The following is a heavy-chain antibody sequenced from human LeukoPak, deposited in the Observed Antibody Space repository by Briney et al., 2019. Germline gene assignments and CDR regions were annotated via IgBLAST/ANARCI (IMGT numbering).Heavy chain of an antibody. CDR2: IYYSGST. Sequence: SETLSLTCAVYGGSFSGYYWSWIRQPPGKGLEWIGYIYYSGSTYYNPSLKSRITISVDTSKSQFSLKLSSVTAADTAVYYCASSSWYYFDYWGQGTLVTVSS. CDR3: ASSSWYYFDY. D-gene: IGHD6-13*01. CDR1: GGSFSGYY. V-gene: IGHV4-59*06. J-gene: IGHJ4*02.